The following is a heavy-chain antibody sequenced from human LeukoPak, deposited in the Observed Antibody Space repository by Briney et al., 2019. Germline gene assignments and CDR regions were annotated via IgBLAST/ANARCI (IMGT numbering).Heavy chain of an antibody. D-gene: IGHD3-22*01. V-gene: IGHV1-18*01. J-gene: IGHJ4*02. Sequence: ASVQVSCKASGYTFTSYGISWVRQAPGQGLEWMGWISAYDGNTNYAQELQGRVTMTTDTSTSTAYMELRSLRSDDTAVYYWAKARHERSCYPDDWGEGTLVTVSS. CDR2: ISAYDGNT. CDR1: GYTFTSYG. CDR3: AKARHERSCYPDD.